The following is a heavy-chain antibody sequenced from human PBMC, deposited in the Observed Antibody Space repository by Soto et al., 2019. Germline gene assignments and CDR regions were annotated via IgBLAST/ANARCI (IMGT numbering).Heavy chain of an antibody. Sequence: QVQLVQSGAEVKKPGASVKVACKASGYIFTNYYIHWVRQAPGQGLEWMGIINLSADRTSYAQKFQGRLTVTMDTSTSTVYMELGSLRSEGTAVYYCVRDPSSGYRSFDYWGQGTLVTVSS. CDR3: VRDPSSGYRSFDY. CDR2: INLSADRT. CDR1: GYIFTNYY. J-gene: IGHJ4*02. D-gene: IGHD3-22*01. V-gene: IGHV1-46*03.